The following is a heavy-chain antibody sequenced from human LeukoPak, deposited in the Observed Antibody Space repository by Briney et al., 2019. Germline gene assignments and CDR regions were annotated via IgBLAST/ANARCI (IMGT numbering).Heavy chain of an antibody. V-gene: IGHV3-23*01. J-gene: IGHJ4*02. CDR2: ISGSGGST. CDR3: ANGETMVRGVFSDY. Sequence: GGSLRLSCAASGFTFSSYAMSWVRQAPGKGLEWVSAISGSGGSTCYADSVKGRFTISRDNSKNTLYLQMNSLRAEDTAVYYCANGETMVRGVFSDYWGQGTLVTVSS. D-gene: IGHD3-10*01. CDR1: GFTFSSYA.